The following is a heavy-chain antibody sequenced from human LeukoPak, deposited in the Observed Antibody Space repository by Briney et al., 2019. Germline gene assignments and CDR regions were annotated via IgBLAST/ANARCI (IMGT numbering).Heavy chain of an antibody. CDR3: ARDLGDCSSTSCDSDP. V-gene: IGHV1-2*06. CDR2: INPNSGGT. Sequence: ASVKVSCKASGYTFTGYYMHWVRQAPGQGLEWMGRINPNSGGTNYAQKFQGRVTMTRDTSTSTAYMELSRLRSDDTAVYYCARDLGDCSSTSCDSDPWGQGTLVTVSS. D-gene: IGHD2-2*01. CDR1: GYTFTGYY. J-gene: IGHJ5*02.